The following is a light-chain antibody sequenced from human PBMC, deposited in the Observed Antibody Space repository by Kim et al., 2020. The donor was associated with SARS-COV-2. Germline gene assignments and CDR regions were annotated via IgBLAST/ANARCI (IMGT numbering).Light chain of an antibody. V-gene: IGKV1-5*01. CDR1: QSINKW. CDR3: QHYDSYPYT. J-gene: IGKJ2*01. Sequence: GDRVTITCRASQSINKWLAWYQQKPGKAPKLLIYEASTLKSGVPSRFSGSGSKTEFTLTISSLQPDDFASYYCQHYDSYPYTFGQGTKL. CDR2: EAS.